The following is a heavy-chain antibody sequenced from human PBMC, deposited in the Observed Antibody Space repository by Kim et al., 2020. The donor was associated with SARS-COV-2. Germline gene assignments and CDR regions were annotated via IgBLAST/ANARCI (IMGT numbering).Heavy chain of an antibody. V-gene: IGHV3-30*18. Sequence: GGSLRLSCAASGFTFSSYGMHWVRQAPGKGLEWVAVISYDGSNKYYADSVKGRFTISRDNSKNTLYLQMNSLRAEDTAVYYCANLRGGDYGGTLDYWGQGTLVTVSS. CDR2: ISYDGSNK. J-gene: IGHJ4*02. CDR3: ANLRGGDYGGTLDY. CDR1: GFTFSSYG. D-gene: IGHD4-17*01.